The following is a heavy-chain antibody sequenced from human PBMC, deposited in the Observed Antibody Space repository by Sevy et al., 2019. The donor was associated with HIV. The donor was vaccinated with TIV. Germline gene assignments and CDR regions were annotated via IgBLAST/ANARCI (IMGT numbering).Heavy chain of an antibody. CDR3: AKGSATSRPYYFDY. J-gene: IGHJ4*02. V-gene: IGHV3-23*01. Sequence: GGSLRLSCAASGFTFNNFAMTWVRQAPGNGLEWVSAITAGGGDTYHGDSVKGRFTISRDNSKNTLYLQMNSLRAEDTAVYYCAKGSATSRPYYFDYWGQGTLVTVPS. D-gene: IGHD1-26*01. CDR1: GFTFNNFA. CDR2: ITAGGGDT.